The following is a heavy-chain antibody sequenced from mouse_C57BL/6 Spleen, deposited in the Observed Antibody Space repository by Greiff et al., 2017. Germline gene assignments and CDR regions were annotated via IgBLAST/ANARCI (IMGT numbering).Heavy chain of an antibody. Sequence: VQLQQPGAELVKPGASVTLSCKASGYTFTSYWMHWVKQRPGQGLEWIGMIHPNSGSTNYNEKFKSKATLTVDNSSSTSYMQLSSLTSEDSAVYYCARASQLNWYFDVWGTGTTVTVSS. CDR2: IHPNSGST. J-gene: IGHJ1*03. V-gene: IGHV1-64*01. D-gene: IGHD4-1*02. CDR1: GYTFTSYW. CDR3: ARASQLNWYFDV.